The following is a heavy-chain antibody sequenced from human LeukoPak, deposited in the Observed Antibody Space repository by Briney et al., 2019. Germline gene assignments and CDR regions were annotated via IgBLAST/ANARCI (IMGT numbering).Heavy chain of an antibody. CDR2: INQDESAK. J-gene: IGHJ6*04. CDR3: ATDTLRFRMDV. D-gene: IGHD3-3*01. Sequence: GGSLRLSCAASGFTFSRYWMSWVRQAPGKGLEWVASINQDESAKYYVDSVKGRFTISRDNAKNSLFLQMNSLRDDDTGVYFCATDTLRFRMDVWGKGTTVIVSS. CDR1: GFTFSRYW. V-gene: IGHV3-7*01.